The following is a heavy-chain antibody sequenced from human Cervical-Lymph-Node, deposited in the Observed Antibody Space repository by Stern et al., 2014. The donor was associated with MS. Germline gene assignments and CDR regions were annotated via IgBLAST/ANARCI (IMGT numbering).Heavy chain of an antibody. Sequence: VQLVESGAEVKKPESSVKVSCKASGGSFTTFDISWVRQAPGQGLEWLGGISPMFRMASYAQNFQGRVTFTADESTSTVYMELSSLRTEDTAVYYCARHQGGIAANWGQGSLVTVSS. CDR1: GGSFTTFD. J-gene: IGHJ4*02. CDR3: ARHQGGIAAN. CDR2: ISPMFRMA. D-gene: IGHD6-13*01. V-gene: IGHV1-69*01.